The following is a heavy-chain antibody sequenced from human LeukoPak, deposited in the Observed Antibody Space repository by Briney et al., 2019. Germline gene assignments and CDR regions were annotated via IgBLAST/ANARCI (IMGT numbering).Heavy chain of an antibody. CDR2: IIPILGIA. D-gene: IGHD1-1*01. J-gene: IGHJ5*02. CDR3: ARVDWNDVFDFGVDP. V-gene: IGHV1-69*04. CDR1: GCTFSSYA. Sequence: SVKVSCKASGCTFSSYAISWVRQAHGQGLEWMGRIIPILGIANYAQKFQGRVTITADKSTSTAYMELSSLRSEDTAVYYCARVDWNDVFDFGVDPWGQGTLVTVSS.